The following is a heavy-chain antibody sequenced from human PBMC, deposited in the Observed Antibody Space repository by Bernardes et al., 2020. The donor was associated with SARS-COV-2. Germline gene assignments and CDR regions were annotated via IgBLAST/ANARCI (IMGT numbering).Heavy chain of an antibody. J-gene: IGHJ4*02. CDR3: ARASPQVVRGAADY. D-gene: IGHD3-10*01. CDR2: INGGSNTI. CDR1: GFTFSTFG. V-gene: IGHV3-48*01. Sequence: GGSLRLSRAASGFTFSTFGMNWVRQAPGKGLEWISYINGGSNTIFYADSVKGRFTISRDDAKNSLSLQMNSLRADDTAVYYCARASPQVVRGAADYCGQGTMVTVSS.